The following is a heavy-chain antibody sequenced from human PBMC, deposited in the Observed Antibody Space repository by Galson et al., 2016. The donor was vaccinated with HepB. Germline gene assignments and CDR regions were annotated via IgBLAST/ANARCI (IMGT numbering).Heavy chain of an antibody. CDR1: GFNFNTFN. D-gene: IGHD6-19*01. Sequence: SLRLSCAASGFNFNTFNMNWVRQVPGKGLQWVSSITPDSKYIYYADSMKGRFTISRDNTKNSLYLQMNTLRAEDTAVYFCARDRDSAWYSFDFWGQGALVTASS. CDR2: ITPDSKYI. CDR3: ARDRDSAWYSFDF. J-gene: IGHJ4*02. V-gene: IGHV3-21*01.